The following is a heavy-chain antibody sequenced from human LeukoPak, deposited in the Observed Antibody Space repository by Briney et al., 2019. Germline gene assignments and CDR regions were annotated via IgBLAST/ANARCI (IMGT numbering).Heavy chain of an antibody. V-gene: IGHV4-61*01. D-gene: IGHD3-3*01. CDR3: ARNPTSYYDFWSGYYNWFDP. J-gene: IGHJ5*02. Sequence: SETLSLTCTVSGGSVSSDSYYWSWIRQPPGKGLEWIGYIYYSGSTNYNPSLKSRVTISVDTSKNQFSPKLSSVTAADTAVYYCARNPTSYYDFWSGYYNWFDPWGQGTLVTVSS. CDR2: IYYSGST. CDR1: GGSVSSDSYY.